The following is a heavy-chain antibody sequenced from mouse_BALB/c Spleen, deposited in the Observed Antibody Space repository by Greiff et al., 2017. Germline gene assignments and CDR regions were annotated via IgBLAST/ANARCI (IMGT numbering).Heavy chain of an antibody. CDR3: ARAPYYGNYVWFAY. J-gene: IGHJ3*01. D-gene: IGHD2-10*01. CDR1: GYSITSGYY. V-gene: IGHV3-6*02. CDR2: ISYDGSN. Sequence: DVKLQESGPGLVKPSQSLSLTCSVTGYSITSGYYWNWIRQFPGNKLEWMGYISYDGSNNYNPSLKNRISITRDTSKNQFFLKLNSVTTEDTATYYCARAPYYGNYVWFAYWGQGTLVTVSA.